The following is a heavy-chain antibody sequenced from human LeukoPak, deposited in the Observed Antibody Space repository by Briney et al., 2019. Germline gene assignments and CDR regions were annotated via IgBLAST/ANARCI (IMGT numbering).Heavy chain of an antibody. Sequence: GGSLRLPCAASGFTFSSYAMHWVRQAPGKGLEWVAVISYDGSNKYYADSVKGRFTISRDNSKNTLYLQMNSLRAEDTAVYYCAKSQRMETSGIDYWGQGTLVTVSS. CDR1: GFTFSSYA. CDR3: AKSQRMETSGIDY. J-gene: IGHJ4*02. D-gene: IGHD2-15*01. CDR2: ISYDGSNK. V-gene: IGHV3-30*04.